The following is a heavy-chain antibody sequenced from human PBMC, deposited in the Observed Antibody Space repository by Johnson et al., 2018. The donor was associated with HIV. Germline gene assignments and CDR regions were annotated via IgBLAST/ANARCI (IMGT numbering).Heavy chain of an antibody. CDR1: GFIFNYYW. CDR3: ARGQRATDI. Sequence: VQLVESGGGLVQPGKSLRLSCEASGFIFNYYWMTWVRQAPGKGLEWVANINQDGGEKYYVDSVEGRFSISRDNAQNSLFLQMSSLRPEDTAIYYCARGQRATDIWGQGTMVTVSS. V-gene: IGHV3-7*01. CDR2: INQDGGEK. J-gene: IGHJ3*02.